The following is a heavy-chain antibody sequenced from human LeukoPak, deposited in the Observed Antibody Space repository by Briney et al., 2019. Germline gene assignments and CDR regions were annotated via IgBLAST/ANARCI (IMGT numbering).Heavy chain of an antibody. J-gene: IGHJ4*02. Sequence: SETLSLTCAVYGGSFSGYYWSWIRQPPGKGLEWIGEINHSGSTDYNPSLKSRVTISVDTSKNQFSLKLSSVTAADTAVYYCARERRWSLARINDYWGQGTLVTVSS. CDR2: INHSGST. CDR1: GGSFSGYY. V-gene: IGHV4-34*01. CDR3: ARERRWSLARINDY. D-gene: IGHD2-21*01.